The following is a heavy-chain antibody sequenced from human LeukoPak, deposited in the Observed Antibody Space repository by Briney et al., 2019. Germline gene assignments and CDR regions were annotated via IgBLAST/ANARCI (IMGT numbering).Heavy chain of an antibody. V-gene: IGHV4-39*02. CDR3: ARLGYCSSASCGPLDY. CDR2: IYYSGST. CDR1: GGSISSSGYY. J-gene: IGHJ4*02. Sequence: PSETLSLTCTVSGGSISSSGYYWGWVRQPPGKGLEWIGDIYYSGSTYYNPSLKSRVTISVDTSKNPFSLKLNSVTAADTALYYCARLGYCSSASCGPLDYWGQGTLVTVSS. D-gene: IGHD2-2*01.